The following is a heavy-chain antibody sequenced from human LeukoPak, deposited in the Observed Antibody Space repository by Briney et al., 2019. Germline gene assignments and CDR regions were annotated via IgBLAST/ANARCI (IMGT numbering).Heavy chain of an antibody. CDR2: MNQDGSEK. CDR1: GFTLSNFW. Sequence: GGSLRLSCTASGFTLSNFWMNWVRQAPGKGLEWVANMNQDGSEKNYVDSVKGRFTISRDNAKSSLYLEMNSLRAEDTAVYYCARASGSMDYWGQGTLVTVSS. J-gene: IGHJ4*02. CDR3: ARASGSMDY. V-gene: IGHV3-7*04. D-gene: IGHD3-3*01.